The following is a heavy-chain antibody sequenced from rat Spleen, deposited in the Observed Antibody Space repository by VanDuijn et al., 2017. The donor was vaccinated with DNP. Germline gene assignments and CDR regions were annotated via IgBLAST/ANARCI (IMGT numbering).Heavy chain of an antibody. Sequence: QVHLKESGPGLVQPSQTLSLTCTVSGFSLTSNSVHWVRQPPGKGLEWIGAIWSGGSTDCISALKSRLIITRDTSKSQVFLKMSSLQTEDTAIYFCTRTYYGYEIMDAWGQGTSVTVSS. CDR3: TRTYYGYEIMDA. D-gene: IGHD1-7*01. CDR2: IWSGGST. J-gene: IGHJ4*01. V-gene: IGHV2-1*01. CDR1: GFSLTSNS.